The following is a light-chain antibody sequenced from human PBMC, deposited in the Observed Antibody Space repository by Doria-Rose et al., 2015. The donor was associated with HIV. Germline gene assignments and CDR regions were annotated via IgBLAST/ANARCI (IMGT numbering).Light chain of an antibody. CDR2: DGS. J-gene: IGKJ1*01. CDR3: HQYGTSWA. Sequence: TQSPGTLSLSPGERATLSCRASQSFSSTYLAWYQQKPGQAPSLLIYDGSTRPTGIPDRFSASGSGTDFTLTINRLEPEDLALYYCHQYGTSWAFGQGTKVEI. V-gene: IGKV3-20*01. CDR1: QSFSSTY.